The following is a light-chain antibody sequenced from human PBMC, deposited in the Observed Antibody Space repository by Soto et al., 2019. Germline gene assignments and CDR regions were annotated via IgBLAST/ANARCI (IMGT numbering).Light chain of an antibody. Sequence: DIVMTQSPVSLPVTPGEPASISCRSSQSLLHSHGYTYLDWYLQKPGQSPQLLIYMGSTRASGVAHRFSGRGSETDFTLKISRVEAEDVGVYYCMQALPIPLTFGGGTNVEIK. CDR2: MGS. CDR3: MQALPIPLT. V-gene: IGKV2-28*01. J-gene: IGKJ4*01. CDR1: QSLLHSHGYTY.